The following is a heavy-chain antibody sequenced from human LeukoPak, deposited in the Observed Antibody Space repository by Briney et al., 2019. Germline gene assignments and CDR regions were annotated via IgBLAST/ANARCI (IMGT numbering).Heavy chain of an antibody. J-gene: IGHJ4*02. CDR3: AREAFGQLWFDY. D-gene: IGHD5-18*01. Sequence: GGSLRLSCAASGFTFSSYAMSWVRQAPGKGLEWVSAITDNGGSTYYADSVKGRFTISRDNSKNTLYLQMNSLRAEDTAVYYCAREAFGQLWFDYWGQGTLVTVSS. V-gene: IGHV3-23*01. CDR1: GFTFSSYA. CDR2: ITDNGGST.